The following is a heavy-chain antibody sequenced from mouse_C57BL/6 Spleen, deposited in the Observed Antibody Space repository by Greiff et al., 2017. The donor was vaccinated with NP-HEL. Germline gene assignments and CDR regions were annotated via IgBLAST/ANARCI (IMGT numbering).Heavy chain of an antibody. CDR1: GYAFSSSW. CDR3: ARSDYGSSYSNV. CDR2: IYPGDGDT. V-gene: IGHV1-82*01. D-gene: IGHD1-1*01. J-gene: IGHJ1*03. Sequence: QVQLQQSGPELVKPGASVKISCKASGYAFSSSWMNWVKQRPGKGLEWIGRIYPGDGDTNYNGKFKGKATLTADKSSSTAYMQLSSLTSEDSAVYFCARSDYGSSYSNVWGTGTTVTVSS.